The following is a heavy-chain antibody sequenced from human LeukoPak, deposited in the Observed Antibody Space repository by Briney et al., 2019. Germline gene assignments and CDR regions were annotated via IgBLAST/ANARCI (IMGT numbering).Heavy chain of an antibody. CDR1: GGSINNYY. CDR3: AREGGSYYYFDY. J-gene: IGHJ4*02. Sequence: SETLSLTCTVSGGSINNYYWSWIRQPPGEGLEWIGYIYYSGSTNYNPSLKSRVTISVDTSKNQFSLKLSSVTAADTAVYYCAREGGSYYYFDYWGQGTLVTVSS. D-gene: IGHD1-26*01. V-gene: IGHV4-59*01. CDR2: IYYSGST.